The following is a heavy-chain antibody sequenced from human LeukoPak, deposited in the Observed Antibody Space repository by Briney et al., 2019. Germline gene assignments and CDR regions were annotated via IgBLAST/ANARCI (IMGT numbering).Heavy chain of an antibody. Sequence: SETLSLTCTISGYSISSGYYWGWIRQPPGKGLEWIGSIYHSGSTYYNPSLKSRVTISVDTSKNQFSLKLSSVTAADTAVYYCAREDIAATPHWGQGTLVTVSS. V-gene: IGHV4-38-2*02. J-gene: IGHJ4*02. CDR2: IYHSGST. CDR1: GYSISSGYY. CDR3: AREDIAATPH. D-gene: IGHD5-12*01.